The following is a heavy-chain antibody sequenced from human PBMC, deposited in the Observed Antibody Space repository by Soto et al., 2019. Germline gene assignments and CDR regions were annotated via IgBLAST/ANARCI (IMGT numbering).Heavy chain of an antibody. CDR1: GGSISSGGYY. CDR3: ARGSDSSGYYYVYFDY. Sequence: SETLSLTCTVSGGSISSGGYYWSWIRQHPGKGLEWIGYIYYSGSTYYNPSLKSRVTISVDTSKNQFSLKLSSVTAAATAVYYCARGSDSSGYYYVYFDYWGQGTLVTVSS. J-gene: IGHJ4*02. D-gene: IGHD3-22*01. V-gene: IGHV4-31*03. CDR2: IYYSGST.